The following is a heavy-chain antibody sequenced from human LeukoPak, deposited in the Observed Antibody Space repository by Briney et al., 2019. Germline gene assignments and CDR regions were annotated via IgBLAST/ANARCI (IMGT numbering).Heavy chain of an antibody. V-gene: IGHV4-39*07. CDR2: IYYSGST. CDR1: GGSISSSSYY. J-gene: IGHJ6*02. D-gene: IGHD6-13*01. CDR3: ARSPIAAAAPSYYGMDV. Sequence: SETLSLTCTVSGGSISSSSYYWGWIRQPPGKGLEWIGSIYYSGSTYYNPSLKSRVTISVDTSKNQFSLKLSSVTAADTAVYYCARSPIAAAAPSYYGMDVWGQGTTVTVSS.